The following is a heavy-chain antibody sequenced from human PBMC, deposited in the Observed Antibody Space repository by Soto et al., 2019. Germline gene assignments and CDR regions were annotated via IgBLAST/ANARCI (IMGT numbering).Heavy chain of an antibody. D-gene: IGHD6-13*01. J-gene: IGHJ6*02. CDR1: GGPISSSSYY. V-gene: IGHV4-39*01. CDR3: ARRPIAAAAYYYYYGMDV. CDR2: IYYSGST. Sequence: SETLSLTCTVSGGPISSSSYYWGWIRQPPGKGLEWIGSIYYSGSTYYNPSLKSRVTISVDTSKNQFSLKLSSVTAADTAVYYCARRPIAAAAYYYYYGMDVWGQGTTVTVSS.